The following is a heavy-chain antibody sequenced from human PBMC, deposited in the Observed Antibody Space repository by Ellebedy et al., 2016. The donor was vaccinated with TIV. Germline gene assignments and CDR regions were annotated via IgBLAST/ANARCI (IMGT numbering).Heavy chain of an antibody. Sequence: MPSETLSLTCAVSGGSLSGYYWSWIRQPPGRGLEWIGEVTYSGSTNYNPSLKSRVTISVDTSKNQFYLRLTSVTAADTAVYYCTRGATVTTPRRLDYWGQGALVTVSS. CDR2: VTYSGST. V-gene: IGHV4-34*01. CDR3: TRGATVTTPRRLDY. D-gene: IGHD4-17*01. CDR1: GGSLSGYY. J-gene: IGHJ4*02.